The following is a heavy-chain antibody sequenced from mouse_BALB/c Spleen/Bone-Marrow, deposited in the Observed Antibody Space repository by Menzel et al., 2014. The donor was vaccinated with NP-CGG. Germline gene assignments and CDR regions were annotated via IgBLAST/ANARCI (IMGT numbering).Heavy chain of an antibody. CDR1: GFNIKDTY. CDR3: ARYRLGTYFDY. CDR2: VDPANGNT. J-gene: IGHJ2*01. V-gene: IGHV14-3*02. Sequence: QLKEPGAELVKPGASVKLSCTASGFNIKDTYMHWVKQRPEQGLEWIGRVDPANGNTKYDPKFQGKATITADTSSNTAYLQLSSLTSEDTAVYYCARYRLGTYFDYWGQGTTLTVSS. D-gene: IGHD2-14*01.